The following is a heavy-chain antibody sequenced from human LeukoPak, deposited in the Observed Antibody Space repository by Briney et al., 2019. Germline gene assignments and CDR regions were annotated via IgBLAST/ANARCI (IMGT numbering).Heavy chain of an antibody. Sequence: PSETLSLTCSVSGGSISNFYWGWIRQPPGRGLEWVGYIYYTGSTNYNPFLKSRVTISTDTSNNQFSLRLTSVTAADTAVYYCASTGGIFSPFDIWGQGTRVTVSS. V-gene: IGHV4-59*01. CDR3: ASTGGIFSPFDI. J-gene: IGHJ3*02. CDR1: GGSISNFY. CDR2: IYYTGST. D-gene: IGHD2-15*01.